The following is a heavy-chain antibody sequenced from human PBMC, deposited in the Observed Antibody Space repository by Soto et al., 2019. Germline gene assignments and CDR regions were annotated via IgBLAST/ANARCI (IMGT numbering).Heavy chain of an antibody. J-gene: IGHJ5*02. Sequence: ETLSLTCTVSGGSISSYYWSWIRQPPGKGLEWIGYIYYSGSTNYNPSLKSRVTISVDTSKNQFSLKLSSVTAADTAVYYCARVSEATVGYCISTSCYLLDPWGQGTLVTVSS. CDR2: IYYSGST. V-gene: IGHV4-59*01. D-gene: IGHD2-2*01. CDR3: ARVSEATVGYCISTSCYLLDP. CDR1: GGSISSYY.